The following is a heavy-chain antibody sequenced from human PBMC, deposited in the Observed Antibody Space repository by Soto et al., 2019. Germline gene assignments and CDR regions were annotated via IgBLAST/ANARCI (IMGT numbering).Heavy chain of an antibody. J-gene: IGHJ1*01. CDR1: GFTFSSYG. V-gene: IGHV3-30*18. CDR3: AKGPLLLRGYSSGPNAYFQH. D-gene: IGHD5-18*01. Sequence: GGSLRLSCAASGFTFSSYGMHWVRQAPGKGLEWVAVISYDGSNKYYADSVKGRFTISRDNSKNTLYLQMNSLRAEDTAVYYCAKGPLLLRGYSSGPNAYFQHWGQGTLVTVSS. CDR2: ISYDGSNK.